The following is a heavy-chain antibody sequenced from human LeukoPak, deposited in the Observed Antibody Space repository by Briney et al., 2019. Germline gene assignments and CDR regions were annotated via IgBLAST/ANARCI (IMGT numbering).Heavy chain of an antibody. CDR3: ARGAESTVTTQTPFDY. Sequence: SVKVSCKASGGTFSSYAISWVRQAPGQGLEWMGGIIPIFGTANYAQKFQGRVTITADESTSTAYMELSSLRSGDTAVYYCARGAESTVTTQTPFDYWGQGTLVTVSS. V-gene: IGHV1-69*13. D-gene: IGHD4-17*01. J-gene: IGHJ4*02. CDR2: IIPIFGTA. CDR1: GGTFSSYA.